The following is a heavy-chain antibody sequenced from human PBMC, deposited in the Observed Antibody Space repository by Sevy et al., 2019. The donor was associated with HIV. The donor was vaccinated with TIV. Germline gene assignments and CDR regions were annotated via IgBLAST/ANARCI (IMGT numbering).Heavy chain of an antibody. CDR1: GGSIISSTYY. V-gene: IGHV4-39*02. Sequence: GSLRLSCTVSGGSIISSTYYWGWIRQPPGKGLEWIGSVYYSGSTYYNPSLRSRVTISVDMFKDHFSLKLSSVTAADTAVYYCARRGAGPAFDVWGQGTMVTVSS. J-gene: IGHJ3*01. D-gene: IGHD3-10*01. CDR3: ARRGAGPAFDV. CDR2: VYYSGST.